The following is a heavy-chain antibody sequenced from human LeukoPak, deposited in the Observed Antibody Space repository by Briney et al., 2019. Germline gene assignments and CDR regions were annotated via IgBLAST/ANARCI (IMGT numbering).Heavy chain of an antibody. V-gene: IGHV3-23*01. CDR2: ISSSGAKT. Sequence: GGSLRLSCAASGFIFSINAMSWVRQAPGKGLEWVSAISSSGAKTYYADSVKGWFTISRDNSKNTLYLQMNSLRGDDTAVYYCAKDHPEYDKGDYWGRGTLVTVSS. D-gene: IGHD3-9*01. CDR1: GFIFSINA. J-gene: IGHJ4*02. CDR3: AKDHPEYDKGDY.